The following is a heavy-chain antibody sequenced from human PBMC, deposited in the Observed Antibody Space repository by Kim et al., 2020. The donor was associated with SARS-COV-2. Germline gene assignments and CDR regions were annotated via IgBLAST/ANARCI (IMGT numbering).Heavy chain of an antibody. D-gene: IGHD6-13*01. V-gene: IGHV3-23*01. CDR2: ISGSGGST. Sequence: GGSLRLSCAASGFTFSSYAMSWVRQAPGKGLEWVSAISGSGGSTYYADSVKGRFTISRDNSKNTLYLQMNSLRAEDTAVYYCAKDSSSWYYYYYGMDVWGQGTTVTVSS. CDR1: GFTFSSYA. J-gene: IGHJ6*02. CDR3: AKDSSSWYYYYYGMDV.